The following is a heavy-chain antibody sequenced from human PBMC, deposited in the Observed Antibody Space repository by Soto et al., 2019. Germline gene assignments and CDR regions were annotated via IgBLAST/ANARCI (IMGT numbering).Heavy chain of an antibody. D-gene: IGHD2-15*01. Sequence: QVQLVESGGGVVQPGRSLRLCCAASGFTFSSYGMHWVRQAPGKGLEWVAVISYDGSNKYYADSVKGRFTISRDNSKNTLYLQMNSLRAEDTAVYYCAKSGGNSGFDIWGQGTMVTVSS. J-gene: IGHJ3*02. CDR1: GFTFSSYG. V-gene: IGHV3-30*18. CDR3: AKSGGNSGFDI. CDR2: ISYDGSNK.